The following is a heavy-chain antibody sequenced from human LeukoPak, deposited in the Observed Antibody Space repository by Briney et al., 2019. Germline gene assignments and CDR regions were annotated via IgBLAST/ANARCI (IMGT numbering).Heavy chain of an antibody. Sequence: GGSLRLSCAASGSTFDDYAMHWVRQAPGKGLEWVSGISWNSGSIGYADSVKGRFTISRDNAKNSLYLQMNSLRAEDTALYYCAKAVVVAATLTAFDYWGQGTLVTVSS. CDR1: GSTFDDYA. CDR3: AKAVVVAATLTAFDY. V-gene: IGHV3-9*01. D-gene: IGHD2-15*01. J-gene: IGHJ4*02. CDR2: ISWNSGSI.